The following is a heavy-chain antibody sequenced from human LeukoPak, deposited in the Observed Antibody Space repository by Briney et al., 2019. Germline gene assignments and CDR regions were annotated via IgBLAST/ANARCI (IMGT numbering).Heavy chain of an antibody. V-gene: IGHV3-21*01. J-gene: IGHJ6*03. CDR2: ISSSSSYI. D-gene: IGHD1-26*01. Sequence: GGSLRLSCAASGFTFSSYSMNWVRQAPGKGLEWVSSISSSSSYIYYADPVKGRFTISRDNAKNSLYLQMNSLRAEDTAVYYCARGSLKGEIVGATSYYYMDVWGKGTTVTVSS. CDR3: ARGSLKGEIVGATSYYYMDV. CDR1: GFTFSSYS.